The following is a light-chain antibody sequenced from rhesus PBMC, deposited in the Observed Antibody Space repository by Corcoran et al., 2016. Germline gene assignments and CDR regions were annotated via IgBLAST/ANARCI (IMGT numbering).Light chain of an antibody. Sequence: DIQMTQSPSSLSASVGDRVTITCRASQGINSFFNWYQQKLGKAPKLLIYYASRLECGVPSRFSGSGSGTEFTLIIISLQPEDFSTYYCQQYTNIPWTSGQGTKVELK. CDR2: YAS. CDR3: QQYTNIPWT. J-gene: IGKJ1*01. V-gene: IGKV1-32*01. CDR1: QGINSF.